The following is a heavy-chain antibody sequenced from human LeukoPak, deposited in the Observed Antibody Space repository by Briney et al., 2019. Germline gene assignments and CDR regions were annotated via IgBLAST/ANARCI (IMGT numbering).Heavy chain of an antibody. D-gene: IGHD2-15*01. CDR3: ARDFRCSGGSCYSDAFDF. Sequence: PSETLSLTCTVSGGSISSYYWSWIRQPAGKGLEWIGRIYTSGSTNYNPSLKSRVTMSVDTSKNQFSLKLSSVTAADTAVYYCARDFRCSGGSCYSDAFDFWGQGTMVTVSS. CDR1: GGSISSYY. CDR2: IYTSGST. J-gene: IGHJ3*01. V-gene: IGHV4-4*07.